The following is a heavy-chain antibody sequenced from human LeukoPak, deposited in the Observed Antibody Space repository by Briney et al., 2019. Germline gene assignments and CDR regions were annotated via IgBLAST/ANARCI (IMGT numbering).Heavy chain of an antibody. V-gene: IGHV3-30-3*01. CDR1: GFTFSSYA. J-gene: IGHJ4*02. CDR2: ISYDGSNK. CDR3: ARSSMVRGAFFDY. Sequence: PGRSLRLSCAASGFTFSSYAMHWVRQAPDKGLEWVAVISYDGSNKYYADSVKGRFTISRDNSKNTQYLQMNSLRAEDTAVYYCARSSMVRGAFFDYWGQGTLVTVSS. D-gene: IGHD3-10*01.